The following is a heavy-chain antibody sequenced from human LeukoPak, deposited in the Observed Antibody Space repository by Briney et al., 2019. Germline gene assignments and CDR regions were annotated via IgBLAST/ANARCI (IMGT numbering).Heavy chain of an antibody. Sequence: PGGSLRLSCAASGFTFSSYAMSWVRQASGKGLEWVSAISGSGGSTYYADSVKGRFTISRDNSKNTLYLQMNSLRAEDTAVYYCAKGTVRFLEWLFSYYFDYWGQGTLVTVSS. D-gene: IGHD3-3*01. CDR3: AKGTVRFLEWLFSYYFDY. CDR1: GFTFSSYA. J-gene: IGHJ4*02. CDR2: ISGSGGST. V-gene: IGHV3-23*01.